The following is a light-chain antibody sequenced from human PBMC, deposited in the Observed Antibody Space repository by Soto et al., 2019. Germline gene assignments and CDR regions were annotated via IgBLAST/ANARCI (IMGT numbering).Light chain of an antibody. Sequence: SVLTXPASVSGSPGQSITISCTGTSSDVGGYNYVSWYQQHPGKAPKLMIYEVSDRPSGVSNRFSGSKSGNTASLTISGLQAEDEADYYCSSYTITSTYVFGTGTKVTVL. J-gene: IGLJ1*01. CDR1: SSDVGGYNY. CDR3: SSYTITSTYV. CDR2: EVS. V-gene: IGLV2-14*01.